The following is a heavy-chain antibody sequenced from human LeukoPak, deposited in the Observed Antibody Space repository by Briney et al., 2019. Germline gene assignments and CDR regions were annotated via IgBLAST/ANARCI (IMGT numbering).Heavy chain of an antibody. J-gene: IGHJ4*02. CDR1: GGTFSSYA. D-gene: IGHD3-22*01. CDR3: ARGGSGYPLGSGYYFDY. Sequence: SVKVSCKASGGTFSSYAISWVRQAPGQGLEWMGGIIPIFGTANYAQKFQGRVTITADESTSTAYMELSSLRSEDTAVYYCARGGSGYPLGSGYYFDYWGQGTLVTVSS. V-gene: IGHV1-69*13. CDR2: IIPIFGTA.